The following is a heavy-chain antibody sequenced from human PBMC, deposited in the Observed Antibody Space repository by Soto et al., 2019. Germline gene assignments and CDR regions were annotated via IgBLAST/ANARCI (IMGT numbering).Heavy chain of an antibody. Sequence: PSETLSLTCTVSGGSISGSSYYWGWIRQPPGKGLEWIGSIYYSGSTYYNPPLKSRVTISVDTSKNQFSLKLSSVTAADTAVYYCMLGSGWKDFDYWGQGTLVTVSS. CDR2: IYYSGST. V-gene: IGHV4-39*01. J-gene: IGHJ4*02. CDR3: MLGSGWKDFDY. CDR1: GGSISGSSYY. D-gene: IGHD3-22*01.